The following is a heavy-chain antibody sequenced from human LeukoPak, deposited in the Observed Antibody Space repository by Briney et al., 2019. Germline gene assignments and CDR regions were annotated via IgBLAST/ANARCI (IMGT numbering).Heavy chain of an antibody. D-gene: IGHD3-10*01. CDR3: ARGSPRVLWFGELLAYYFDY. CDR2: INHSGST. Sequence: PSETLSLTCAVYGGSFSGYYWSRIRQPPGKGLEWIGEINHSGSTNYNPSLKSRVTISVDTSKNQFSLKLSSVTAADTAVYYCARGSPRVLWFGELLAYYFDYWGQGTLVTVSS. J-gene: IGHJ4*02. CDR1: GGSFSGYY. V-gene: IGHV4-34*01.